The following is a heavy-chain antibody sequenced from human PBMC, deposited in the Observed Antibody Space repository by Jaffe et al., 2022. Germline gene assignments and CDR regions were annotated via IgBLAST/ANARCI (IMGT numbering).Heavy chain of an antibody. V-gene: IGHV3-7*05. CDR3: ARDRYPTMTYWYFDL. CDR2: IKQDGSEK. Sequence: EVQLVESGGDLVQPGGSLRLSCAAFGFTFSSYWMSWVRQAPGKGLEWVANIKQDGSEKYYVDSVKGRFTISRDNAKNSLYLQMNSLRAEDTAVYYCARDRYPTMTYWYFDLWGRGTLVTVSS. CDR1: GFTFSSYW. J-gene: IGHJ2*01. D-gene: IGHD1-26*01.